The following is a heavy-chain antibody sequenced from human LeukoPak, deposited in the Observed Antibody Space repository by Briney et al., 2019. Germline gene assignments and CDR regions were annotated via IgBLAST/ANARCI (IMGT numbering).Heavy chain of an antibody. V-gene: IGHV4-38-2*02. J-gene: IGHJ6*03. CDR2: IYHSGST. CDR1: GYSISSGYY. CDR3: ARVDFGVVIIGGRYNYMDV. D-gene: IGHD3-3*01. Sequence: SETLSLTCTVSGYSISSGYYWGWIRQPPGKGLEWIGSIYHSGSTYYNPSLKSRVTISVDTSKNQFSLKLSSVTAADTAVYYCARVDFGVVIIGGRYNYMDVWGKGTTVTVSS.